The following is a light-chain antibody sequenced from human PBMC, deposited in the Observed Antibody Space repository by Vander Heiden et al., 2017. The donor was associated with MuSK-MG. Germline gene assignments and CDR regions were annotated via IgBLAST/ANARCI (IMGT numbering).Light chain of an antibody. CDR2: RNI. V-gene: IGLV1-47*01. J-gene: IGLJ2*01. CDR1: NSNIGNNS. CDR3: AAWDDSLSGPVV. Sequence: QSVLTQSPSASGTPGQRVTISCSGRNSNIGNNSVHWYQHLPGTTPKLLIYRNIQRPSGVPDRFSGSKSGTSASLAISGLRSEDEADYYCAAWDDSLSGPVVFGGGTKLTVL.